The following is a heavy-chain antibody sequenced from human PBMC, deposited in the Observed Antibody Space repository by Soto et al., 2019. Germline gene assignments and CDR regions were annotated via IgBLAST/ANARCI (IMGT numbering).Heavy chain of an antibody. Sequence: SETLSLTCTVSGGSISSYYWSWIRQPPGKGLEWIGYIYYSGSTNYNPSLKSRVTISVDTSKNQFSLKLSSVTAADTAVYYCARHALAERDPPYCTNGVCYYGPKNWFDPWGQGTLVTVSS. CDR1: GGSISSYY. CDR3: ARHALAERDPPYCTNGVCYYGPKNWFDP. J-gene: IGHJ5*02. CDR2: IYYSGST. V-gene: IGHV4-59*08. D-gene: IGHD2-8*01.